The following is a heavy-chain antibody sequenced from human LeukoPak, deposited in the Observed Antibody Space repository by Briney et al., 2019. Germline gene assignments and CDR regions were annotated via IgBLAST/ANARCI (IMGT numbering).Heavy chain of an antibody. CDR3: AKRSTYSSLGMDV. CDR2: IYSGGST. Sequence: PGGSLRLSCAASGFTVSSNYMSWVRQAPGKGLEWVSVIYSGGSTYYADSVKGRFTISRDNSKNTLYLQMNSLRAEDTAVYYCAKRSTYSSLGMDVWGQGTTVTVSS. CDR1: GFTVSSNY. V-gene: IGHV3-53*05. J-gene: IGHJ6*02. D-gene: IGHD6-19*01.